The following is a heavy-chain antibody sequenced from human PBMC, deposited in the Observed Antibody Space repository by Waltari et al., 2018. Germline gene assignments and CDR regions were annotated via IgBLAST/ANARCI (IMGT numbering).Heavy chain of an antibody. CDR2: MSVYSGST. V-gene: IGHV1-18*01. Sequence: QVQLAQSGAEVKEPGASVTVSCKISGYIFSNYDISWVRQAPGQGPEWMGWMSVYSGSTKYAQKFQGRVTLTRDISTRTAYMELRSLGSDDTAVYYCARDTPLFSLDYWGQGTPVSVSS. CDR1: GYIFSNYD. J-gene: IGHJ4*02. CDR3: ARDTPLFSLDY.